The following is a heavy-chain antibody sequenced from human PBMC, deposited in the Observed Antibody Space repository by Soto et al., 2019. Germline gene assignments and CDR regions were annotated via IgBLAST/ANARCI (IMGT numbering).Heavy chain of an antibody. V-gene: IGHV4-39*01. J-gene: IGHJ3*02. Sequence: QLQLQESGPGLVKPSETQSITCTVSGGSISSSSYYWGWIRQPPGKGLEWIGSIYYSGSTYYNPSLKSRVTISVDTSKNQFSLKLSSVTAADTAVYYCARHLITKYAFDIWGQGTMVTVSS. CDR1: GGSISSSSYY. CDR2: IYYSGST. CDR3: ARHLITKYAFDI. D-gene: IGHD3-16*01.